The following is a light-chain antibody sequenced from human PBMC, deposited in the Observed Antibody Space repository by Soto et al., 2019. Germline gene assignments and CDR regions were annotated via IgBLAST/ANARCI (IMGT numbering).Light chain of an antibody. V-gene: IGKV1-5*01. J-gene: IGKJ1*01. CDR3: QQYYSYPWT. Sequence: DIQMTQSPSTLSASVGDRVTITCRASQSISGWLAWYQQKPGKPLKLLIYDASSLEGGVPSRFSGSGSGTEFTLTISSLQPDDFATYYCQQYYSYPWTFGQGTKVDIK. CDR2: DAS. CDR1: QSISGW.